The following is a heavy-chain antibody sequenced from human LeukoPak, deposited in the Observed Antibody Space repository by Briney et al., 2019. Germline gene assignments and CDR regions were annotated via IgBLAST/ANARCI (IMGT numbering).Heavy chain of an antibody. CDR3: ARSPGRAVAGTFDY. CDR2: IIPIFGTA. J-gene: IGHJ4*02. D-gene: IGHD6-19*01. V-gene: IGHV1-69*13. CDR1: GGTFSSYA. Sequence: SVNVSYKASGGTFSSYAISWVRQAPGQGLEWMGGIIPIFGTANYAQKFQGRVTITADESTSTAYMELSSLRSEDTAVYYCARSPGRAVAGTFDYWGQGTLVTVSS.